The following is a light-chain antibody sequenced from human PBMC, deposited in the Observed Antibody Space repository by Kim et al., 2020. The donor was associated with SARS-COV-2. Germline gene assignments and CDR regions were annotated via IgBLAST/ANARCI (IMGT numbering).Light chain of an antibody. CDR1: SLRYYY. J-gene: IGLJ2*01. Sequence: SSELTQDPAVSVALGQTVRITCQGDSLRYYYASXXQQXPXQAPVLVIYGKNNWPSGIPDRFSGSSSGNTASLTITGTQAEDEADYYCNSWXSSGHMVFGG. CDR3: NSWXSSGHMV. CDR2: GKN. V-gene: IGLV3-19*01.